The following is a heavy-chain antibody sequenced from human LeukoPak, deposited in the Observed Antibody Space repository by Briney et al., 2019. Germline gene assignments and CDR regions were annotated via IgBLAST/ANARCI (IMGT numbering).Heavy chain of an antibody. CDR3: ARGLGATTFADFDY. CDR2: ISPYNGNT. V-gene: IGHV1-18*01. J-gene: IGHJ4*02. D-gene: IGHD1-26*01. Sequence: ASVKDSCKASGYTFTSSGISWVRQAPGQRLEWMGWISPYNGNTNYAQKVQDRVTMTTDTSTSTAYMELRSLTSDDTAVYYCARGLGATTFADFDYWGQGTLVTVSS. CDR1: GYTFTSSG.